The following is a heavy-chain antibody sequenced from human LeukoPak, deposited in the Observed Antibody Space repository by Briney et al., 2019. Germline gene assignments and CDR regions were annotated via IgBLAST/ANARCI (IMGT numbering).Heavy chain of an antibody. CDR1: GFTFSTYG. CDR3: AKPRGGDSWAFDI. J-gene: IGHJ3*02. Sequence: GGSLRLSCEASGFTFSTYGMHWVRQVPGKGLEWVAGTSYDGSNRVYTDSVKGRFTISRDNSKSTLYLQMNSLRPEDTAVYYCAKPRGGDSWAFDIWGQGTKVTVSS. CDR2: TSYDGSNR. D-gene: IGHD2-21*02. V-gene: IGHV3-30*18.